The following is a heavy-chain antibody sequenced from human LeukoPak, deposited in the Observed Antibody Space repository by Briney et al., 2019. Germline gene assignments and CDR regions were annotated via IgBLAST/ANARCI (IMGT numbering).Heavy chain of an antibody. Sequence: ASVKVSFKASGYTFTSYGFSWVRQAPGQGLEWMGWINPHSGGTDNAQNFQGRVTMTRDTSINTAYMELTRMTSDDTAVYFCARGGGTSGPELDYWGQGTLVTVSS. CDR1: GYTFTSYG. CDR2: INPHSGGT. D-gene: IGHD3-3*01. J-gene: IGHJ4*02. CDR3: ARGGGTSGPELDY. V-gene: IGHV1-2*02.